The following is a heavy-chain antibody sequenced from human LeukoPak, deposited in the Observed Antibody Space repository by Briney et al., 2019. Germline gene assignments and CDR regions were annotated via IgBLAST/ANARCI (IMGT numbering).Heavy chain of an antibody. CDR1: GFAFSNAW. J-gene: IGHJ3*02. Sequence: GGSLRLSCAASGFAFSNAWMNWVRQAPGKGLEWVGYIKKKGDIGPTDYAAPVRGRFTISRDDSRNTVYLEMNSLKTEDTAVYYCTTNDALDIWGQGTMVTVSS. CDR3: TTNDALDI. CDR2: IKKKGDIGPT. V-gene: IGHV3-15*01.